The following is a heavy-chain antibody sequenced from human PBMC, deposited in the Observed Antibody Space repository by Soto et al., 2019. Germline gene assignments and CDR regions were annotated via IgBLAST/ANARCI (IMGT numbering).Heavy chain of an antibody. CDR3: TTDGQAPQVWSWYFDL. CDR2: FDPEHGET. J-gene: IGHJ2*01. CDR1: RYSLTELS. D-gene: IGHD3-16*01. V-gene: IGHV1-24*01. Sequence: QVQLVQSGAEVKKPGASVKVSCKVSRYSLTELSLHWVRQSPGKGLEWMGGFDPEHGETLYAQKFQGRVTMTEDTSTDTAYMELRSLRSEDTAVYYCTTDGQAPQVWSWYFDLWGRGTLVTVSS.